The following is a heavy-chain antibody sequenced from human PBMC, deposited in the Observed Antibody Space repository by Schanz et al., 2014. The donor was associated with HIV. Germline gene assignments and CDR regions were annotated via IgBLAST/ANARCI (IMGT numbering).Heavy chain of an antibody. J-gene: IGHJ4*02. V-gene: IGHV3-23*04. D-gene: IGHD2-15*01. CDR3: AKFGRLLGNFDD. Sequence: EQLVESGGGVVQPGRSLRLSCAASGFNFNNYAMTWVRQAPGKGLEWVSSISESGGRSYYADSVNGRFTISRDNSKNTLYLQMNSLRAEDTAVYYCAKFGRLLGNFDDWGQGTLVTVSS. CDR2: ISESGGRS. CDR1: GFNFNNYA.